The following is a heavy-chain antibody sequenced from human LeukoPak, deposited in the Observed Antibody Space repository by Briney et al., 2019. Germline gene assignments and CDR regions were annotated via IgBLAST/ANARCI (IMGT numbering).Heavy chain of an antibody. D-gene: IGHD5-12*01. Sequence: SQTLSLTCTISGGSISSGSYYWSWIRQPAGKGLEWIGRIYSSGSTYYNPSLKSRVTISVDTSKNQFSLKLSSVTAADTAVYYCAREGRRYSGYDNPMTVYYFDYWGQGTLVTVSS. CDR1: GGSISSGSYY. V-gene: IGHV4-61*02. CDR3: AREGRRYSGYDNPMTVYYFDY. J-gene: IGHJ4*02. CDR2: IYSSGST.